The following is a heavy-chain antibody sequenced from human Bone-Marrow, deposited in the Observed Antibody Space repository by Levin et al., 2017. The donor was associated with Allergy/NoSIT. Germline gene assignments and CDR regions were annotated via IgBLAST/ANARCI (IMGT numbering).Heavy chain of an antibody. J-gene: IGHJ5*02. D-gene: IGHD3-10*01. CDR3: ARGVYGSGSYDWSYNWFDP. CDR2: IYHSGST. Sequence: PSETLSLTCAVSGGSISSSNWWSWVRQPPGKGLEWIGEIYHSGSTNYNPSLKSRVTISVDKSKNQFSLKLSSVTAADTAVYYCARGVYGSGSYDWSYNWFDPWGQGTLVTVSS. V-gene: IGHV4-4*02. CDR1: GGSISSSNW.